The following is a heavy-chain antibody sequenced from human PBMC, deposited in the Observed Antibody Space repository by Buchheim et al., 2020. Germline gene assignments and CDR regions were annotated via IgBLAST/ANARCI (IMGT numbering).Heavy chain of an antibody. V-gene: IGHV1-18*01. D-gene: IGHD5-12*01. CDR3: ARDLSHSGYDDVWVDWFDP. CDR1: GYTFTSYG. J-gene: IGHJ5*02. Sequence: QVQLVQSGAEVKKPGASVKVSCKASGYTFTSYGISWVRQAPGQGLEWMGWISAYNGNTNYAQTLQGSVTMTTDTSTSTASLELRSLRSDDTAVYYGARDLSHSGYDDVWVDWFDPWGQGTL. CDR2: ISAYNGNT.